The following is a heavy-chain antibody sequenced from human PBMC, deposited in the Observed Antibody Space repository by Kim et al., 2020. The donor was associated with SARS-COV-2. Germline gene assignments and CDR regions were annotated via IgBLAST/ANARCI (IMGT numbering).Heavy chain of an antibody. CDR3: ARDYKLLRYFDWLNGGFDY. CDR1: GFTFSSYA. D-gene: IGHD3-9*01. J-gene: IGHJ4*02. V-gene: IGHV3-30*04. CDR2: ISYDGSNK. Sequence: GGSLRLSCAASGFTFSSYAMHWVRQAPGKGLEWVAVISYDGSNKYYADSVKGRFTISRDNSKNTLYLQMNSLRAEDTAVYYCARDYKLLRYFDWLNGGFDYWGQGTLVTVSS.